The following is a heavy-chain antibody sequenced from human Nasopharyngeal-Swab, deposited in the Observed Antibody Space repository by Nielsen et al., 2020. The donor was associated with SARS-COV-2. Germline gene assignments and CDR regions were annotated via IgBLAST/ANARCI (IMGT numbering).Heavy chain of an antibody. Sequence: GSLRLSCAVYGGSFSGYYWSWIRPPPGKGLEWIGEINHSGSTNYNPSLKSRVTISVDTSKNQFSLKLSSVTAADTAVYYCARGFQDIVVVVAAYRSGFGYWGQGTLVTVSS. CDR1: GGSFSGYY. CDR2: INHSGST. CDR3: ARGFQDIVVVVAAYRSGFGY. D-gene: IGHD2-15*01. J-gene: IGHJ4*02. V-gene: IGHV4-34*01.